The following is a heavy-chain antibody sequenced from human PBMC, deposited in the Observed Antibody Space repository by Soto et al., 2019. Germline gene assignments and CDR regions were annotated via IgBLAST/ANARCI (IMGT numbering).Heavy chain of an antibody. CDR2: MNPNGGNT. J-gene: IGHJ4*02. CDR1: GYTLTSYD. Sequence: QVQLVQSGAEVKKAGASVKVSCKASGYTLTSYDINWVRQATGQGLEWMGWMNPNGGNTGYAQKFQGRVTMTRNTSKSTAYMELSSLRSEDTAVYYCARGDRLRGKRSGGEGYWGQGTPVTVSS. V-gene: IGHV1-8*01. D-gene: IGHD2-15*01. CDR3: ARGDRLRGKRSGGEGY.